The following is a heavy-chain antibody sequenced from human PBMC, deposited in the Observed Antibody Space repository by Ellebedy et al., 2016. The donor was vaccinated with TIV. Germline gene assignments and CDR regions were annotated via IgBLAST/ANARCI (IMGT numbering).Heavy chain of an antibody. Sequence: AASVKVSCKASGYTFASYGVNWVRQAPGQGLEWMGWITTNSGNPTYAQAFTGRIVFSLDTSVSTAYLQISSLRAEDSAVYYCARTGIWGNAFDIWGQGTMVTVSS. D-gene: IGHD7-27*01. J-gene: IGHJ3*02. CDR1: GYTFASYG. CDR3: ARTGIWGNAFDI. CDR2: ITTNSGNP. V-gene: IGHV7-4-1*02.